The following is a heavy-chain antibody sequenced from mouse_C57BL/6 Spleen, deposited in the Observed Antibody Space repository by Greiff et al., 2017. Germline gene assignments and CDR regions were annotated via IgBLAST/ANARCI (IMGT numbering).Heavy chain of an antibody. J-gene: IGHJ2*01. D-gene: IGHD1-1*01. V-gene: IGHV1-82*01. Sequence: QVQLQQSGPELVKPGASVKISCKASGYAFSSSWMNWVKQRPGKGLEWIGRIYPGDGDTNYNGKFKGKATLTAVKSSSTAYMQLSSLTSEDSAVYFCARNPYYDGGYYFDYCGQGTTLTVSS. CDR1: GYAFSSSW. CDR2: IYPGDGDT. CDR3: ARNPYYDGGYYFDY.